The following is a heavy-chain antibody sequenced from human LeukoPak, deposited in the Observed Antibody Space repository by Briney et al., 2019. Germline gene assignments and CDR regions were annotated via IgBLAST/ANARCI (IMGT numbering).Heavy chain of an antibody. D-gene: IGHD1/OR15-1a*01. CDR2: IYTSGST. CDR1: GGSISNYY. Sequence: SETLSLTCTVSGGSISNYYWSWIRQPAGKGLEWIGHIYTSGSTSYNPSLKSRVTMSVDTSKNQFSLRLSSVTAADTAVYYCARDLEQHWGAYYYYMDVWGKGTTATVSS. J-gene: IGHJ6*03. V-gene: IGHV4-4*07. CDR3: ARDLEQHWGAYYYYMDV.